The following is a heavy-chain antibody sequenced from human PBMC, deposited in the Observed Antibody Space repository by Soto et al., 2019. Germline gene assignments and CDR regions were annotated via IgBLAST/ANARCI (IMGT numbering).Heavy chain of an antibody. CDR1: GGSISSGGYY. Sequence: QVQLQESGPGLVKPAQTLSLTCTVSGGSISSGGYYWSWIRQHPGKGLEWIGYIYYSGSTYYNPSLKSRVTISVDTAKNQFSLKLSSVNAAATAVYYCARDDSIAAAGLDYWGQGTLVTVSS. V-gene: IGHV4-31*03. J-gene: IGHJ4*02. D-gene: IGHD6-13*01. CDR3: ARDDSIAAAGLDY. CDR2: IYYSGST.